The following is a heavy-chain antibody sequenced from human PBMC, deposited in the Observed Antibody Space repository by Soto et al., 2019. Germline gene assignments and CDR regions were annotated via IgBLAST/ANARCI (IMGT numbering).Heavy chain of an antibody. Sequence: SETLSLTCTVSGGSISPYYWSWIRQSPGKGLEWLGYIYFRGTTNYNPSLKSRLTISVDTSKNQFSLNLMSVTAADTAVYYCARGGIAAAGTSGNWFDPWGHGILVTVSS. J-gene: IGHJ5*02. D-gene: IGHD6-13*01. V-gene: IGHV4-59*01. CDR2: IYFRGTT. CDR1: GGSISPYY. CDR3: ARGGIAAAGTSGNWFDP.